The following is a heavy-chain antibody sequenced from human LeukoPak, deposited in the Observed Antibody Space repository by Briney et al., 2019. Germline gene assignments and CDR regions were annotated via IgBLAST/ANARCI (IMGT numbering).Heavy chain of an antibody. D-gene: IGHD2-15*01. Sequence: SETLSLTCTVSGGSISSYYWSWIRQPPGKGLEWIGYIYYSGSTYYNPSLKSRVTISVDTSKNQFSLKLSSVTAADTAVYYCAGGYCSGGSCYSNVWGQGTTVTVSS. CDR3: AGGYCSGGSCYSNV. J-gene: IGHJ6*02. CDR1: GGSISSYY. CDR2: IYYSGST. V-gene: IGHV4-59*08.